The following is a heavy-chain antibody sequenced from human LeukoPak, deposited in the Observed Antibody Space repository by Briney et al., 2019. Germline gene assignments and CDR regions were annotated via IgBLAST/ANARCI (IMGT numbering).Heavy chain of an antibody. D-gene: IGHD1-26*01. CDR3: ARTRDLGPDY. CDR1: GFSFSRYS. V-gene: IGHV3-21*01. J-gene: IGHJ4*02. Sequence: PGGSLRLSCAASGFSFSRYSLSWVRQAPGKGLEWISLISSSTTYIYYADSVKGRFTISRDNAKNSVFLQMTSLRAEDTAVYYCARTRDLGPDYWGQGTLVTVSS. CDR2: ISSSTTYI.